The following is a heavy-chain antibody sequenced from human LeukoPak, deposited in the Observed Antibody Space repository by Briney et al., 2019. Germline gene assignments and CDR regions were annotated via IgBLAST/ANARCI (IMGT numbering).Heavy chain of an antibody. CDR1: GGSISSSNW. CDR2: IYHSGST. D-gene: IGHD3-22*01. J-gene: IGHJ5*02. Sequence: SETLSLTCAVSGGSISSSNWWSWVRQPPGKGLEWIGEIYHSGSTNYNPSLKSRVTISVDKSKNQFSLKLSSVTAADTAVYYCAIVKASKYYYDSSGDNWFDPWGQGTLVTVSS. V-gene: IGHV4-4*02. CDR3: AIVKASKYYYDSSGDNWFDP.